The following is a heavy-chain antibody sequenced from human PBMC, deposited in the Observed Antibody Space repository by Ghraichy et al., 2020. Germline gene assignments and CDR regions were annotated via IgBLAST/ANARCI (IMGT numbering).Heavy chain of an antibody. CDR1: GFTFSSYG. D-gene: IGHD3-3*01. V-gene: IGHV3-23*01. Sequence: GGSLRLSCAASGFTFSSYGMSWVRQAPGKGLELVSAISGSDGSTSYADSVKGRFTISRDNSKNTLYLQMNSLRAEDTAVYYCAKGGTFGVILSHFDYWGQGTLVTVSS. J-gene: IGHJ4*02. CDR3: AKGGTFGVILSHFDY. CDR2: ISGSDGST.